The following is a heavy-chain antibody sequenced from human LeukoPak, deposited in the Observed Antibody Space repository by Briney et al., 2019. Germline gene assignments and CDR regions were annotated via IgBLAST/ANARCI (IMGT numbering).Heavy chain of an antibody. J-gene: IGHJ4*02. CDR1: GASISSYY. D-gene: IGHD3-3*01. Sequence: PSETLSLTCTVSGASISSYYWSWIRQPPGKGLEWIGDIYYSGSIKYNPSLKSRVTMSVDTSKNQFSLKLSSVTAADTAIYYCARENPSGYYNRPIYSWGQGTLVTVSS. CDR3: ARENPSGYYNRPIYS. CDR2: IYYSGSI. V-gene: IGHV4-59*01.